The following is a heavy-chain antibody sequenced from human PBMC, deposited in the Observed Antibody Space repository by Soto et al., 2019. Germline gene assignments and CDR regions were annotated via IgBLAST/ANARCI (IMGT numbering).Heavy chain of an antibody. J-gene: IGHJ6*03. CDR1: GGSFSGYY. CDR2: INHSGST. CDR3: ARGFTMVRGVINYYYYYMDV. V-gene: IGHV4-34*01. Sequence: SETLSLTCAVYGGSFSGYYWSWIRQPPGKGLEWIGEINHSGSTNYNPSLKSRVTISVDTSKNQFSLKLSSVTAADTAVYYCARGFTMVRGVINYYYYYMDVWGKGTTVTVSS. D-gene: IGHD3-10*01.